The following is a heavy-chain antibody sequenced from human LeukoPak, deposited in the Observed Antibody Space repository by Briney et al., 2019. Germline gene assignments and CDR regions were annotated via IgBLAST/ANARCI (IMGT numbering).Heavy chain of an antibody. CDR2: INPNSGGT. J-gene: IGHJ3*02. D-gene: IGHD1-26*01. V-gene: IGHV1-2*02. Sequence: ASVKVSCKASGYTFTGYYMHWVRQAPGQGLEWMGWINPNSGGTSYAQKFQGRVTMTRDMSTSTVYMELSSLRYEDTAVYYCARGRGGGSYPRGAFDIWGQGTMVTVSS. CDR1: GYTFTGYY. CDR3: ARGRGGGSYPRGAFDI.